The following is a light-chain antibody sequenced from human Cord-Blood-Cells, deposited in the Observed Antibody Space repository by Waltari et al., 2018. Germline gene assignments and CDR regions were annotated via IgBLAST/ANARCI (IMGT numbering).Light chain of an antibody. V-gene: IGKV2-28*01. CDR2: LGS. CDR3: MQALQTPPWT. J-gene: IGKJ1*01. CDR1: QSLLHSNGYNY. Sequence: DIVMTQSPLSLPVTPGEPASISCRSSQSLLHSNGYNYLDWYLQKPGQYPQRLIYLGSNRASGVPDRCSGSGSGTDFTLKISRVEAEDVGVYYCMQALQTPPWTFGQGTKVEIK.